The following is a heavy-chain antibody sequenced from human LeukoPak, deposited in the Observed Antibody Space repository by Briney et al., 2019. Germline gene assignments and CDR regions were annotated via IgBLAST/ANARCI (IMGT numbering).Heavy chain of an antibody. CDR3: AKAWNGYSYGP. V-gene: IGHV3-30-3*02. D-gene: IGHD5-18*01. J-gene: IGHJ5*02. CDR2: ISYDGSNK. Sequence: GGSLRLSCAASGFTFSSYAMHWVRQAPGKGLEWVAVISYDGSNKYYADPVKGRFTISRDNSKNTLYLQMNSLRAEDTAVYYCAKAWNGYSYGPWGQGTLVTVSS. CDR1: GFTFSSYA.